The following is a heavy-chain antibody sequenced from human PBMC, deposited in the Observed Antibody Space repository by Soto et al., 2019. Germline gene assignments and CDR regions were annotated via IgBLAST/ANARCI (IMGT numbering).Heavy chain of an antibody. Sequence: EASVKVSCKASGYTFTSYYMHWVRQAPGKGLEWMGGFDPEDGETIYAQKFQGRVTMTEDTSTDTAYMELSSLRSEDTAVYYCATGYCTNGVCYEGGFDYWGQGTLVTVSS. D-gene: IGHD2-8*01. V-gene: IGHV1-24*01. CDR2: FDPEDGET. J-gene: IGHJ4*02. CDR3: ATGYCTNGVCYEGGFDY. CDR1: GYTFTSYY.